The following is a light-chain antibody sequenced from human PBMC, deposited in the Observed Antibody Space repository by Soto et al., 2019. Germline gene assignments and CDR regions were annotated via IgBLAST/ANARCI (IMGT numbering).Light chain of an antibody. J-gene: IGKJ1*01. V-gene: IGKV1-39*01. CDR3: QQTYSPHQWT. CDR1: QGIGTY. Sequence: DIHLTQSPSSLSASVGDRFTISCRATQGIGTYLTWYQQKPGRAPNLLIYDASTLQTGAPSRFSGRASATDFTLTISSLQPEDVGTYFCQQTYSPHQWTFGQGTKVDIK. CDR2: DAS.